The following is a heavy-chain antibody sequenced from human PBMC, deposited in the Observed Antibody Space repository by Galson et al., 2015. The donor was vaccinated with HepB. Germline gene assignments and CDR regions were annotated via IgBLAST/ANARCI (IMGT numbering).Heavy chain of an antibody. CDR2: IRQDGREK. D-gene: IGHD3-22*01. CDR3: ARSDSSGYYTY. CDR1: GFTFSRYY. Sequence: SLRLSCAASGFTFSRYYMTWVRQAPGKGLEWVANIRQDGREKYYVDSMKGRFTISRDNANNSLHLQMNSLRAEDTAVYFCARSDSSGYYTYWGQGTLVTVSS. V-gene: IGHV3-7*05. J-gene: IGHJ4*02.